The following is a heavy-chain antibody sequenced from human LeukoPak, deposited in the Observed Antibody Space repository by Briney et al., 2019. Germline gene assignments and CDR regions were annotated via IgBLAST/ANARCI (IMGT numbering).Heavy chain of an antibody. D-gene: IGHD6-19*01. Sequence: SVKVSCKASGGTFSSYAISWVRQAPGQGLGWMGGIIPIFGTANYAQKFQGRVTITTDESTSTAYMELSSLRSEGTAVYYCARAHPKGAGKGYFDYWGQGTLVTVSS. V-gene: IGHV1-69*05. CDR2: IIPIFGTA. J-gene: IGHJ4*02. CDR3: ARAHPKGAGKGYFDY. CDR1: GGTFSSYA.